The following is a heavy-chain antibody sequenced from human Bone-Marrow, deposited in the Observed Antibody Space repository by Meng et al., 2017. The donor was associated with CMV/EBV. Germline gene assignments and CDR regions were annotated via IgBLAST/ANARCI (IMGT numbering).Heavy chain of an antibody. Sequence: ASVKVSCKASGYTFTSYYMHWVRRAPGQGLEWMGIINPSGGSTSYAQKFQGRVTMTRDTSTSTVYMELSSLRSEDTAVYYCARGMTTSSEVYNWFDPWGQGTLVTVSS. V-gene: IGHV1-46*01. J-gene: IGHJ5*02. CDR2: INPSGGST. D-gene: IGHD5-24*01. CDR1: GYTFTSYY. CDR3: ARGMTTSSEVYNWFDP.